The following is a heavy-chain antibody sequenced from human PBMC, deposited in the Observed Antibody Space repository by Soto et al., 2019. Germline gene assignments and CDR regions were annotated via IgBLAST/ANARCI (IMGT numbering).Heavy chain of an antibody. V-gene: IGHV3-33*01. CDR3: ARPPGKTHKYFDY. CDR2: IWYDGSNK. Sequence: SGASLRLSCAASGFTFSSYGMHWVRQAPGKGLEWVAVIWYDGSNKYYADSVKGRFTISRDNSKNTLYLQMNSLRAEDTAVYYCARPPGKTHKYFDYWGQGTLVNVSS. CDR1: GFTFSSYG. J-gene: IGHJ4*02.